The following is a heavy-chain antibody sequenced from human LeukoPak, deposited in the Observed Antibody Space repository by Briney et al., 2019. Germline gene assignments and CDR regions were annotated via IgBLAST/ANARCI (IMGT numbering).Heavy chain of an antibody. D-gene: IGHD7-27*01. V-gene: IGHV3-30*03. CDR1: GFTFSSYG. Sequence: GGSLRLSCAASGFTFSSYGMHWVRQAPGKGLEWVAVISYDGSNKYYADSVKGRFTISRDNSKNTLYLQMNSLRAEDTAVYYCAINWGEISSWGQGTLVTVSS. CDR3: AINWGEISS. J-gene: IGHJ4*02. CDR2: ISYDGSNK.